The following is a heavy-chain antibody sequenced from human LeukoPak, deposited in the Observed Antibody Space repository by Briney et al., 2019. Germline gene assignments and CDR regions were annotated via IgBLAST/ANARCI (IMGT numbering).Heavy chain of an antibody. D-gene: IGHD3-10*01. J-gene: IGHJ4*02. CDR1: GGSISSSSYY. CDR2: IYYSGST. Sequence: PSETLSLTCTVSGGSISSSSYYWGWIRQPPGKGLEWIGSIYYSGSTYYNPSLKSRVTISVDTSKNQFSLKLSSVTAADTAVYYCARDSVVRGVISDYWGQGTLVTVSS. CDR3: ARDSVVRGVISDY. V-gene: IGHV4-39*07.